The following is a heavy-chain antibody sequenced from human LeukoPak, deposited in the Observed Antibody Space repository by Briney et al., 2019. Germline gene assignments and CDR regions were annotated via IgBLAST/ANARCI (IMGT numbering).Heavy chain of an antibody. J-gene: IGHJ4*02. CDR3: ARGPSITMIVVVIDY. CDR1: GFTFSSFS. CDR2: ISSSSSYI. V-gene: IGHV3-21*04. D-gene: IGHD3-22*01. Sequence: GGSLRLSCAASGFTFSSFSMNWVRQAPGKGLEWVSSISSSSSYIYYADSVKGRFTISRDNAKNSLYLQMNSLRADDTAVYYCARGPSITMIVVVIDYWGQGTLVTVSS.